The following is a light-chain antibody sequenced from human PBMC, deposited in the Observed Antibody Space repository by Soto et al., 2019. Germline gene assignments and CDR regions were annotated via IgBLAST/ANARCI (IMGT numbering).Light chain of an antibody. CDR1: SSNIESNT. CDR2: SNY. J-gene: IGLJ1*01. CDR3: AAWDDILNGYV. Sequence: QSVLTQTPSACGTPGQRFTISCSGSSSNIESNTVTWYQQLPGTAPKLVIYSNYDRPSGVPDRFSGSKSGTSASLVIRGLQSEDEADYYCAAWDDILNGYVFGGGTKVTVL. V-gene: IGLV1-44*01.